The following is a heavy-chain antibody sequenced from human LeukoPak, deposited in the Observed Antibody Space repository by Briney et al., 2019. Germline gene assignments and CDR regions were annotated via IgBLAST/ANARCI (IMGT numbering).Heavy chain of an antibody. CDR2: ISGSGGST. D-gene: IGHD2-2*03. V-gene: IGHV3-23*01. CDR1: GFTVSSNY. J-gene: IGHJ5*02. CDR3: ALGYCSSTSCPNWFDP. Sequence: GGSLRLSCAASGFTVSSNYMSWVRQAPGKGLEWVSAISGSGGSTYYADSVKGRFTISRDNSKNTLYLQMNSLRAEDTAVYYCALGYCSSTSCPNWFDPWGQGTLVTVSS.